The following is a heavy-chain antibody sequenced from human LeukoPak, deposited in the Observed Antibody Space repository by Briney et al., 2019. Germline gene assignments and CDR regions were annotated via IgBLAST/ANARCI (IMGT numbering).Heavy chain of an antibody. J-gene: IGHJ4*02. CDR1: GFTVSSFS. D-gene: IGHD1-1*01. Sequence: GGSLRLSCAASGFTVSSFSMNWVRQAPGKGLEWVSSISSGSSYIYYADSVKGRFTISRDNAKNSLYLQMNSLRAEDTAVYYCAKDLGAGSDYWGQGTLVTVSS. CDR3: AKDLGAGSDY. V-gene: IGHV3-21*01. CDR2: ISSGSSYI.